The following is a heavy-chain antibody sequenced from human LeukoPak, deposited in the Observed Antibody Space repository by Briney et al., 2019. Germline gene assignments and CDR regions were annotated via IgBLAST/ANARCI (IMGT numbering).Heavy chain of an antibody. D-gene: IGHD2/OR15-2a*01. CDR1: GFTFTDYA. J-gene: IGHJ3*01. Sequence: GWSLRLSCAASGFTFTDYAFHWVRQAPGKGLEWVTIISYSGESYADSVRGRFAISRDKSKNTVYLQMDCLRADDTAMYYCARSHFSHNVFDVWGQGTMVTVSS. CDR2: ISYSGE. CDR3: ARSHFSHNVFDV. V-gene: IGHV3-30*01.